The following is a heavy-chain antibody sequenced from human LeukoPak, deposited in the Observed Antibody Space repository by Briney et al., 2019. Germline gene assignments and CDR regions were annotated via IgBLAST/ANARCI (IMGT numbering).Heavy chain of an antibody. Sequence: SETLSLTCSVSGGSINSYYWNWIRPAPGQGLEWIGYIYYIGNTNYNPSLQSRVTISVDTSKSQFSLKLTSVTAADTAVYYCARAPEQDLIPRGFDFWGQGALVTVSS. D-gene: IGHD1-14*01. V-gene: IGHV4-59*01. CDR1: GGSINSYY. CDR3: ARAPEQDLIPRGFDF. CDR2: IYYIGNT. J-gene: IGHJ4*02.